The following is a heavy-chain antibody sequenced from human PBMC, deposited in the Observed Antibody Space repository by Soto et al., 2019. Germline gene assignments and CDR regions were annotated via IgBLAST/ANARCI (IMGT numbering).Heavy chain of an antibody. D-gene: IGHD2-2*01. J-gene: IGHJ6*02. Sequence: AETLSLTCAVSGYSSSRGNYWAFIRQPPGRGLEWIGSLYHIGSTHYNTSLKSRVTISVDTSKNHFSLELSSVTAADTAIYYCRSSTSCYDESCVDVWGQGTMVTVSS. CDR2: LYHIGST. V-gene: IGHV4-38-2*01. CDR3: RSSTSCYDESCVDV. CDR1: GYSSSRGNY.